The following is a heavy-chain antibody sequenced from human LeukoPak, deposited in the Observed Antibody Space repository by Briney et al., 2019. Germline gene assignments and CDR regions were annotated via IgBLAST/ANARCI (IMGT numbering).Heavy chain of an antibody. CDR1: GGSISSGDYY. D-gene: IGHD3-9*01. CDR3: ASWRYFDWSDAFDI. V-gene: IGHV4-30-4*08. CDR2: IYYSGSS. Sequence: PSETLSLTCTVSGGSISSGDYYWSWIRQPPGKGLEWIGYIYYSGSSYYNPSHKSRVTISVDTSKNQFSLKLSSVTAADTAVYYCASWRYFDWSDAFDIWGQGTMVTVSS. J-gene: IGHJ3*02.